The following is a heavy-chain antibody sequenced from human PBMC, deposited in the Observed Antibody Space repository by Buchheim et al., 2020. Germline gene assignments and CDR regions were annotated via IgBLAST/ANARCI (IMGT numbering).Heavy chain of an antibody. CDR1: GYTFTGYY. Sequence: QVQLVQSGAEVKKPGASVKVSCKASGYTFTGYYMHWVRQAPGQGLEWMGRINPNSGGTNYAQTFQGRVTMTRDTSIRTAYMELSRLRSDDTAVYYCARRLRDYYYYYGMDVWGQGTT. CDR3: ARRLRDYYYYYGMDV. J-gene: IGHJ6*02. V-gene: IGHV1-2*06. CDR2: INPNSGGT. D-gene: IGHD4-17*01.